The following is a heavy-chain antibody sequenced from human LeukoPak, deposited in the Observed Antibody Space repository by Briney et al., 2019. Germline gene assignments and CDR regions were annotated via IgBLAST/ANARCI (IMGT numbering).Heavy chain of an antibody. D-gene: IGHD1-26*01. V-gene: IGHV3-30*18. Sequence: GGSLRLSCAASGFTFSSYGMHWVRQAPGKGLEWVAVISYDGSNKYYADSVKGRFTISRDNSKNTLYLQMNSLRAEDTAVYYCAKADNFPMGATDYWGQGTLVTVSS. CDR3: AKADNFPMGATDY. J-gene: IGHJ4*02. CDR2: ISYDGSNK. CDR1: GFTFSSYG.